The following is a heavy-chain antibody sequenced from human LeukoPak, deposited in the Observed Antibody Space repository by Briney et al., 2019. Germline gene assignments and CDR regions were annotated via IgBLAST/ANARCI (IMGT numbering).Heavy chain of an antibody. D-gene: IGHD6-19*01. J-gene: IGHJ4*02. CDR1: GCSISSYY. V-gene: IGHV4-59*01. CDR2: IYYTGST. Sequence: SETLSLTCTVSGCSISSYYWGWIRQPPGKGLEWIGNIYYTGSTNYNPSLKSRVTISVDTSKNQFSLKLSSVTAADTAVYYCARAFSSGWYPYSIGGLWFDYWGQGTLVTVSS. CDR3: ARAFSSGWYPYSIGGLWFDY.